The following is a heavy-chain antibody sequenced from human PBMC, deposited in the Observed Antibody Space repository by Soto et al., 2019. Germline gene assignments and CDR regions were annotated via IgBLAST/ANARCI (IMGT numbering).Heavy chain of an antibody. Sequence: SVKVSCKASGYTFTHYYMHWVRQAPGQGLEWMGIINPNGGSTTYAQRFRAGFTMTRDTSTSTVYMELSSLRSEDSAVYYCATSVNSAMAFDYWGQGTLVTVSS. CDR2: INPNGGST. V-gene: IGHV1-46*01. D-gene: IGHD5-18*01. CDR1: GYTFTHYY. CDR3: ATSVNSAMAFDY. J-gene: IGHJ4*02.